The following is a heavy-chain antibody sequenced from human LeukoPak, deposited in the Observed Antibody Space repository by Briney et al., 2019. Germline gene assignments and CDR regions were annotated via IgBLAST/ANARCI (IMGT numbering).Heavy chain of an antibody. CDR3: ARHSSGWYGDGFDI. Sequence: GRSLRLSCPASGFTFSSYAMSWVRQAPGKGLEWVSAFSGTAGSTNYSDPVKVRFTTSRDNSKNTVYLQMDSLRAEDTAVYYCARHSSGWYGDGFDIWGQGSMVTVSS. CDR1: GFTFSSYA. D-gene: IGHD6-19*01. J-gene: IGHJ3*02. V-gene: IGHV3-23*01. CDR2: FSGTAGST.